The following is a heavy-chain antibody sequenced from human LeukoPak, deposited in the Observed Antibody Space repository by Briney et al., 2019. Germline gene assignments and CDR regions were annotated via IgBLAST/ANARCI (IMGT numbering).Heavy chain of an antibody. V-gene: IGHV1-8*01. CDR1: GYTFTSYD. Sequence: ASVKVSCKASGYTFTSYDINWVRQATGQGLEWMGWRNPNSGNTGYAQKFQGRVTMTRNTSISTAYMELSSLRSEDTAVYYCARYTIRLVRGVSPPKGMDVWGQGTTVTVSS. D-gene: IGHD3-10*01. J-gene: IGHJ6*02. CDR2: RNPNSGNT. CDR3: ARYTIRLVRGVSPPKGMDV.